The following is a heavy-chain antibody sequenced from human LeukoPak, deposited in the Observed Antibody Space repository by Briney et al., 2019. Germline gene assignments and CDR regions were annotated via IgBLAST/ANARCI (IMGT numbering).Heavy chain of an antibody. D-gene: IGHD2-2*01. V-gene: IGHV4-61*02. CDR3: ARSNPKYCSSTSCYFDY. CDR2: IYTSGST. J-gene: IGHJ4*02. CDR1: GGSVSSGSYY. Sequence: SETLSLTCTVSGGSVSSGSYYWSWIRQPAGKGLEWIGRIYTSGSTNYNPSLKSRVTISLDTSKNQFSLKLSSVTAADAAVYYCARSNPKYCSSTSCYFDYWGQGTLVTVSS.